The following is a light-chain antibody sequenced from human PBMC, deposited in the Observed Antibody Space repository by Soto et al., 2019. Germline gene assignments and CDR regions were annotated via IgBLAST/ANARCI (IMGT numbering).Light chain of an antibody. V-gene: IGKV4-1*01. CDR1: QSVLYSSNNKNY. CDR2: WAS. CDR3: QQCYSDPWT. J-gene: IGKJ1*01. Sequence: DIVMTQSPDSLAVSLGERATINCKSSQSVLYSSNNKNYLTWYQQKPGQPPKLLIYWASTRESGVPDRLSGSGSGTDFTLTISSLQAEDVAVYYCQQCYSDPWTFGQGTKVEIK.